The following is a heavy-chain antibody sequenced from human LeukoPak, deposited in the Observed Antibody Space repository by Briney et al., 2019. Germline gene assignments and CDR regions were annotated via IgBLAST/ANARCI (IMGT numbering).Heavy chain of an antibody. CDR3: AKDVVRLGAPTY. J-gene: IGHJ4*02. Sequence: GSLRLSCAASGFIFSSYAMNWVRQAPGKGLEWVSTISVSGGNIYYADSVKGRFTISRDNSKNTLYLQMTSLRAEDTAVYYCAKDVVRLGAPTYWGQGTLVTVSS. CDR2: ISVSGGNI. CDR1: GFIFSSYA. D-gene: IGHD3-16*01. V-gene: IGHV3-23*01.